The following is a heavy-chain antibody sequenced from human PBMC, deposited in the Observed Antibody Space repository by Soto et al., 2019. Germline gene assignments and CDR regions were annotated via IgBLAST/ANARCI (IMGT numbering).Heavy chain of an antibody. V-gene: IGHV1-18*01. J-gene: IGHJ5*02. CDR3: ARDEFIGTCNPYKCSDP. Sequence: ASVKVSCKASGNTFTNYGIMWVRQAPGQGLEWMGWIMTYNGDTNNGQKFQGRVTMTTDTSASTAYMELRSRRSDDTAVYYCARDEFIGTCNPYKCSDPWCQATPVTVSS. CDR1: GNTFTNYG. CDR2: IMTYNGDT. D-gene: IGHD1-26*01.